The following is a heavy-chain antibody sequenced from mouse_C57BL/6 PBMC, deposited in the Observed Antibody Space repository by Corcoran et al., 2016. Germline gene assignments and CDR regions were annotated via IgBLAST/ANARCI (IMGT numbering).Heavy chain of an antibody. V-gene: IGHV9-3*01. CDR3: AIYGSSPHWYFDV. Sequence: QIQLVQSGPELKKPGETVKISCKASGYTFTTYGMSWVKQAPGKGLKWMGWINTYSGVPTYADDFKGRFAFSLETSASTAYLQINNLKNEDTATYFCAIYGSSPHWYFDVWGTGTTVTVSS. D-gene: IGHD1-1*01. CDR2: INTYSGVP. CDR1: GYTFTTYG. J-gene: IGHJ1*03.